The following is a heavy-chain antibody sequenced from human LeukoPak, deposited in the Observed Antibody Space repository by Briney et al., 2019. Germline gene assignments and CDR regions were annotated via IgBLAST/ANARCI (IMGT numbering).Heavy chain of an antibody. CDR3: ARHVIRWFDP. Sequence: SETLSLTCTVSGGSISSYYWSWIRQPPGKGLEWIGSIYYSGSTYYNPSLKSRVTISVDTSKNQFSLKLSSVTAADTAVYYCARHVIRWFDPWGQGTLVTVSS. J-gene: IGHJ5*02. CDR1: GGSISSYY. CDR2: IYYSGST. V-gene: IGHV4-39*01. D-gene: IGHD2/OR15-2a*01.